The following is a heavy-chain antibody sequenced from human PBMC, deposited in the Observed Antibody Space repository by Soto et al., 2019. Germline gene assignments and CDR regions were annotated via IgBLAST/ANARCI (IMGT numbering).Heavy chain of an antibody. Sequence: ASVKVSCKASGGTFSSYAISWVRQAPGQGLEWMGGIIPIFGTANYAQKFRGRVTITADESTSTAYMELSSLRSEDTAVYYCARAQSPYDSSGYYYPLDYWGQGTLVTVSS. D-gene: IGHD3-22*01. V-gene: IGHV1-69*13. CDR2: IIPIFGTA. CDR3: ARAQSPYDSSGYYYPLDY. CDR1: GGTFSSYA. J-gene: IGHJ4*02.